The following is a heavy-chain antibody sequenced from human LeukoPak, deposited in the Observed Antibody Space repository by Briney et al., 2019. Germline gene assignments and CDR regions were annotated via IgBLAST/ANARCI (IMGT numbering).Heavy chain of an antibody. D-gene: IGHD6-19*01. V-gene: IGHV4-30-4*08. Sequence: SETLSLTCTVSGYSISSGYYWSWIRQPPGKGLEWIGYIYYSGSTYYNPSLKSRVTISVDTSKNQFSLKLSSVTAADTAVYYCARGRSGSSGLRRGGLAFDIWGQGTMVTVSS. CDR1: GYSISSGYY. J-gene: IGHJ3*02. CDR3: ARGRSGSSGLRRGGLAFDI. CDR2: IYYSGST.